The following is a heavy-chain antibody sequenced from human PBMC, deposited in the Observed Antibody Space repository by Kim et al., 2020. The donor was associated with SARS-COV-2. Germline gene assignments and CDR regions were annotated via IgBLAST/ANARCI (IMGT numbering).Heavy chain of an antibody. J-gene: IGHJ5*02. CDR3: ARQGYCSGGSCYGWFDP. V-gene: IGHV4-59*08. CDR2: IYYSGST. Sequence: SETLSLTCTVSGGSISSYYWSWIRQPPGKGLEWIGYIYYSGSTNYNPSLKSRVTISVDTSKNQFSLKLSSVTAADTAVYYCARQGYCSGGSCYGWFDPWGQGTLVTVSS. CDR1: GGSISSYY. D-gene: IGHD2-15*01.